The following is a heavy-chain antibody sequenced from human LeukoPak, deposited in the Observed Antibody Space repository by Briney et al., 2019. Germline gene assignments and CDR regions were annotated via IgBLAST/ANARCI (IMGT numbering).Heavy chain of an antibody. V-gene: IGHV3-33*06. CDR1: GFTFSSYG. Sequence: GGSLRLSCAASGFTFSSYGMHWVRQAPGKGLEWVAVIWYDGSNKYYADSVKGRFTISRDNSKNTLYLQMNSLRAEDTAVYYCAKFGYSDWLSHFDYWGQGTLVTVSS. CDR3: AKFGYSDWLSHFDY. CDR2: IWYDGSNK. J-gene: IGHJ4*02. D-gene: IGHD3-9*01.